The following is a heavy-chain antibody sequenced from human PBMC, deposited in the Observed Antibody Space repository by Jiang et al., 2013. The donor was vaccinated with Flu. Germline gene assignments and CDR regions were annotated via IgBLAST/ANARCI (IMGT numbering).Heavy chain of an antibody. Sequence: SVKVSCRVSGYTLSELTMHWVRQAPGKGLEWMGGFDPEDGERLYAQNLQGRVTMTEDTVTDTAYMELRSLRSEDTAVYYCASEKKDILVVRGVLRPFDTWGQGTLVTVSS. CDR1: GYTLSELT. CDR2: FDPEDGER. V-gene: IGHV1-24*01. J-gene: IGHJ5*02. D-gene: IGHD3-10*01. CDR3: ASEKKDILVVRGVLRPFDT.